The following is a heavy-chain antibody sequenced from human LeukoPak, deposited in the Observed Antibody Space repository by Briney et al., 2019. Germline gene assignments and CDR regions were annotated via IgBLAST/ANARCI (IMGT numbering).Heavy chain of an antibody. Sequence: GGSLRLSCAASGFTFSSYAMSWVRQAPGKGLEWASAISGSGGSTYYADSVKGRFTISRDNSKNTLYLQMNSLRAEDTAVYYCAKGAPRGNYDFWSGFLTPLQEYYYYYYGMDVWGQGTTVTVSS. J-gene: IGHJ6*02. CDR3: AKGAPRGNYDFWSGFLTPLQEYYYYYYGMDV. D-gene: IGHD3-3*01. CDR1: GFTFSSYA. V-gene: IGHV3-23*01. CDR2: ISGSGGST.